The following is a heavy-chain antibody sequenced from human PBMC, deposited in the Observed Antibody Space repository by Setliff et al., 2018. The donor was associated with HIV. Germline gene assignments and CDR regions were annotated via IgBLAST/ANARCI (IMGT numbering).Heavy chain of an antibody. D-gene: IGHD1-26*01. V-gene: IGHV3-11*06. Sequence: YYWGWIRQAPGKGLEWVSYISSSSSYTHYADSVKGRFTISRDNVKNSLYLQMNSLRAEDTAVYYYARDRYSGSSTDYWGQGTLVTVSS. CDR3: ARDRYSGSSTDY. CDR2: ISSSSSYT. J-gene: IGHJ4*02.